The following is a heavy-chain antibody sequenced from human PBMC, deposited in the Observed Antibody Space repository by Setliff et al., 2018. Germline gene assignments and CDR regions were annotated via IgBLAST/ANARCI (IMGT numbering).Heavy chain of an antibody. Sequence: PGESLKISCAASGFTFSSYSMNWVRQAPGKGLEWVSYISSSSSTIYYADSVKGRFTISRDNAKNSLYLQMNSLRAEDTAVYYCARDRGSGSYFLRYFDYWGQGTLVTVSS. J-gene: IGHJ4*02. CDR1: GFTFSSYS. V-gene: IGHV3-48*01. CDR2: ISSSSSTI. CDR3: ARDRGSGSYFLRYFDY. D-gene: IGHD1-26*01.